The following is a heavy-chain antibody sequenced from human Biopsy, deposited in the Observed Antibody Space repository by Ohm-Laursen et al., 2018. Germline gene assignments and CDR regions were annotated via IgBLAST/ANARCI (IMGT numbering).Heavy chain of an antibody. J-gene: IGHJ6*02. CDR2: ISEASSHI. Sequence: SLRLSCAASGFTFSSYSMNWVRQAPGKGLEWISYISEASSHIYDADSVKGRFTVARDNAKNSLYLQLNSLRAEDTAVYYCARDSRRTAREGGMGVWGPGTTVTVSS. D-gene: IGHD6-6*01. CDR3: ARDSRRTAREGGMGV. CDR1: GFTFSSYS. V-gene: IGHV3-21*01.